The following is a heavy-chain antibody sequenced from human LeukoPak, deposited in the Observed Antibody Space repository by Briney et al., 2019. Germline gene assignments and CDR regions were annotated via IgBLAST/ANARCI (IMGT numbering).Heavy chain of an antibody. Sequence: GASVKVSCKASGGIFRRYAVSWVRQAPGQGLEWMGGIIPIFGSANYAQKFQGRVTITADESTSTAYMELNSLRSEDTAVYYCARRLKWLPGFDPWGQGTLVTVSS. CDR1: GGIFRRYA. CDR2: IIPIFGSA. D-gene: IGHD5-12*01. V-gene: IGHV1-69*01. CDR3: ARRLKWLPGFDP. J-gene: IGHJ5*02.